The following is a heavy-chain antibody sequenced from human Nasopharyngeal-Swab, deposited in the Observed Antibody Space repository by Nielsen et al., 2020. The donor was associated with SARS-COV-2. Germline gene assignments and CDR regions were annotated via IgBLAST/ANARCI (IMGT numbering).Heavy chain of an antibody. CDR2: IYYTGTT. CDR1: GGSISDYY. D-gene: IGHD6-19*01. V-gene: IGHV4-59*08. Sequence: SETLSLTCTVSGGSISDYYWNWIRQSPGKGLEWIGYIYYTGTTNYNPSLKSRVTMSVDTSKNQFSLKLTSVTAADTAVYYCARVGDSSGSEHFRHWGQGTLVTVSS. J-gene: IGHJ1*01. CDR3: ARVGDSSGSEHFRH.